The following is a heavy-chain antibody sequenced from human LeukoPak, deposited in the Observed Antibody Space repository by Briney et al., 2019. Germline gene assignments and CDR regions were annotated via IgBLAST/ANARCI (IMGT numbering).Heavy chain of an antibody. Sequence: SETLSLTCTVSGGSISSSSYYWGWIRQPPGKGLEWIGSIYYSGSTYYNPSLKSRVTMSVDTSKNQFSLKLSSVTAADTAVYYCARDSLYCSSTSCHLGGEVGATNYFDYWGQGTLVTVSS. V-gene: IGHV4-39*07. CDR1: GGSISSSSYY. D-gene: IGHD2-2*01. J-gene: IGHJ4*02. CDR2: IYYSGST. CDR3: ARDSLYCSSTSCHLGGEVGATNYFDY.